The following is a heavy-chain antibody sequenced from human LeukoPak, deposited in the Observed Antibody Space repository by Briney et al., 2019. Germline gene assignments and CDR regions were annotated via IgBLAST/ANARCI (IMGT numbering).Heavy chain of an antibody. CDR2: INPSGGTT. V-gene: IGHV1-46*01. CDR1: GYTFTSYF. Sequence: ASVKVSCKASGYTFTSYFMHWVRQAPGQGLEWMGIINPSGGTTSYSQKFQGRVTMTRDTSTSTVYMELSSLRSEDTAVYYCARGPPTAQYFQRWGQGILVTASS. D-gene: IGHD1-1*01. CDR3: ARGPPTAQYFQR. J-gene: IGHJ1*01.